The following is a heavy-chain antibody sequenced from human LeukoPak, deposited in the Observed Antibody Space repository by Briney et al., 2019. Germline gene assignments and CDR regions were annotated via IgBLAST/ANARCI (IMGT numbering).Heavy chain of an antibody. CDR3: ARDPYSSQWYYYYGIDV. V-gene: IGHV3-48*03. D-gene: IGHD6-13*01. CDR1: GFTFSSYE. Sequence: GGSLRLSCAASGFTFSSYEMNWVRQAPGKGLEWVSYISSSSSPIYYAASLKRRFTISIDNAKHSLYLQMNSLRAEDTAVYYCARDPYSSQWYYYYGIDVWGQGTTVTVSS. CDR2: ISSSSSPI. J-gene: IGHJ6*01.